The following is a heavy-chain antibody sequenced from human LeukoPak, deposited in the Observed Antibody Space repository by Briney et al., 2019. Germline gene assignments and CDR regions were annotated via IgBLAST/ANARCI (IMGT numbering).Heavy chain of an antibody. Sequence: GASVKVSCKASGYTFTSYGISWVRQAPGQGLEWMGWISAYNGNTNYAQKLQGRVTMTTDTSTSTAYMELRSLRSDDTAVYYCARDSAFGGVIANNSFDPWGQGTLVTVSS. CDR2: ISAYNGNT. CDR1: GYTFTSYG. CDR3: ARDSAFGGVIANNSFDP. V-gene: IGHV1-18*04. J-gene: IGHJ5*02. D-gene: IGHD3-16*02.